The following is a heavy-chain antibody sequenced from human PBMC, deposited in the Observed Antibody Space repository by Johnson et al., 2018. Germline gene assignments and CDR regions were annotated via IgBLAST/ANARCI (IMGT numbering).Heavy chain of an antibody. V-gene: IGHV3-9*01. J-gene: IGHJ3*02. D-gene: IGHD6-19*01. CDR2: ISWNSGNI. Sequence: EVRLLESGGGLVQPGRSLRLCCAASGFTFDDYAMHWVRPAPGKGLEWVSGISWNSGNIGYADSVKGRFTISRDNAKNSLYLQRNRLRADDTALYYCAKDMGMVVAGTTWFAFGIWGQVTMVTVSS. CDR3: AKDMGMVVAGTTWFAFGI. CDR1: GFTFDDYA.